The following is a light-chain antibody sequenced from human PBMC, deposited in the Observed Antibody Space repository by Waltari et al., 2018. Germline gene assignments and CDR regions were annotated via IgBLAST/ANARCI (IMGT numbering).Light chain of an antibody. Sequence: ETVMTQSPVTLSVSPGERATLPCRASQSIGTNLAWYQQKPGHAPRLLIFAASTRASGVPARFSGSGSGTEFTLTISSLQAEDFAVYYCQQYNNWPTYAFGQGTKLEI. CDR3: QQYNNWPTYA. CDR1: QSIGTN. J-gene: IGKJ2*01. CDR2: AAS. V-gene: IGKV3-15*01.